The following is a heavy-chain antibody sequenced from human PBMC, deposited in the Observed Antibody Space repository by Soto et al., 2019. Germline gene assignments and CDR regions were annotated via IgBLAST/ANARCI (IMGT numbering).Heavy chain of an antibody. CDR1: GASLLSSY. D-gene: IGHD6-19*01. V-gene: IGHV4-4*07. CDR2: IFSTGQT. CDR3: AKGWDVKYFDE. Sequence: HVQLRESGPGLVKPSETLSLSCSVSGASLLSSYWSWVRQPAGKGPEWIGHIFSTGQTSYNPSLKSRLTMSIDPSKDLFSLNLSSVTAADTAVYYCAKGWDVKYFDEWGQGTLVTVSS. J-gene: IGHJ4*02.